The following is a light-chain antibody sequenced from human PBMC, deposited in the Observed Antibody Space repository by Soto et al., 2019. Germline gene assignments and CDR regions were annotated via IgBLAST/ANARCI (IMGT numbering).Light chain of an antibody. Sequence: EIVLTQSPATLSLSPGERATLSCRASQSVSSYLAWYQQKPGQAPRLLIYDASNRATGIPARFSGSGSGTDFTLTISSLEPEDFAVYYCQQYGRSPWTFGHGTKVDIK. CDR3: QQYGRSPWT. V-gene: IGKV3-11*01. CDR2: DAS. J-gene: IGKJ1*01. CDR1: QSVSSY.